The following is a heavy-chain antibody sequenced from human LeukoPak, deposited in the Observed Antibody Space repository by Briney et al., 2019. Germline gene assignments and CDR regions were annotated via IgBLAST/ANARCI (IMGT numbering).Heavy chain of an antibody. CDR3: AREGPLGYCSSTSCYDY. J-gene: IGHJ4*02. V-gene: IGHV3-21*01. CDR1: GFTFSSYS. CDR2: ITGGGDTT. D-gene: IGHD2-2*01. Sequence: GGSLRLSCAASGFTFSSYSMNWVRQAPGKRLEWGSAITGGGDTTYYAGSVKGRFTISRDNAKNSLYLQMNSLRAEDTAVYYCAREGPLGYCSSTSCYDYWGQGTLVTVSS.